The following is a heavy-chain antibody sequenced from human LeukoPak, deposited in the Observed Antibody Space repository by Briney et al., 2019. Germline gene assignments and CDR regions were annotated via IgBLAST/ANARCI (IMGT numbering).Heavy chain of an antibody. V-gene: IGHV4-59*01. CDR1: GGSISSYY. J-gene: IGHJ4*02. Sequence: PSETLSLTCTVPGGSISSYYWSWIRQPPGKGLEWIGYIYYSGSTNYNPSLKSRVTISVDTSKNQFSLKLSSVTAADTAVYYCARAPDDSSGYYPLDYWGQGTLVTVSS. CDR2: IYYSGST. D-gene: IGHD3-22*01. CDR3: ARAPDDSSGYYPLDY.